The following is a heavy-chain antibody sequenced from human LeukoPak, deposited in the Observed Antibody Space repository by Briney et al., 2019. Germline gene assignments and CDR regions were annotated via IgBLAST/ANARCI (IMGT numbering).Heavy chain of an antibody. D-gene: IGHD1/OR15-1a*01. V-gene: IGHV3-74*01. Sequence: PGGSLRLSCVVSGFTYSNYWMHCVRQVPGKGPVWVSRINPDGTIIDYADFVRGRFTISRDNAKNLLYLQMNGLRADDTALYYCAKDLSWNTADRWGQGTLVTVSS. J-gene: IGHJ5*02. CDR3: AKDLSWNTADR. CDR1: GFTYSNYW. CDR2: INPDGTII.